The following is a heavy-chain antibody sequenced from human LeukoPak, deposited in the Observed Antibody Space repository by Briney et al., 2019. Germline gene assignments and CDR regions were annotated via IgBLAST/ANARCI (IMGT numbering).Heavy chain of an antibody. D-gene: IGHD3-3*01. J-gene: IGHJ5*02. CDR2: ISSSGSTI. V-gene: IGHV3-48*03. CDR1: GFTFSSYE. CDR3: ARDAEVGTLFGVLSRYIWFDP. Sequence: PAGGSLRLSCAASGFTFSSYEMNWVRQAPGKGLEWVSYISSSGSTIYYADSVKGRFTISRDNAKNSLYLQMNSLRAEDTAVYYCARDAEVGTLFGVLSRYIWFDPWGQGALVTVSS.